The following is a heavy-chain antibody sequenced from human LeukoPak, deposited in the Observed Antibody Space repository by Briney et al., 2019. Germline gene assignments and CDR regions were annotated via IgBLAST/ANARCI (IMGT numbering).Heavy chain of an antibody. Sequence: PSQILSLTCAVSGGSISSGGYSWSWIRQPPGKGLEWIGYIYHSGSTYYNPSLKSRVTISVDRSKNQFSLKLSSVTAADTAVYYCAGGTGYGIYYFDYWGQGTLVTVSS. CDR2: IYHSGST. D-gene: IGHD3/OR15-3a*01. CDR3: AGGTGYGIYYFDY. V-gene: IGHV4-30-2*01. J-gene: IGHJ4*02. CDR1: GGSISSGGYS.